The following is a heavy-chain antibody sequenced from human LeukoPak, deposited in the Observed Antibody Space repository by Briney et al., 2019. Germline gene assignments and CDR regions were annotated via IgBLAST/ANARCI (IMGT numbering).Heavy chain of an antibody. CDR1: GYTFTGYY. CDR3: ARALGSQLAPPYYYYYYGMDV. CDR2: INPNSGGT. Sequence: ASVKVSCKASGYTFTGYYMHWVRQAPGQGLEWMGRINPNSGGTNYAQKFQGRVTMTRDTSISTAYMELSRLRSDDTAVYYCARALGSQLAPPYYYYYYGMDVWGQGTTVTVSS. D-gene: IGHD6-13*01. V-gene: IGHV1-2*06. J-gene: IGHJ6*02.